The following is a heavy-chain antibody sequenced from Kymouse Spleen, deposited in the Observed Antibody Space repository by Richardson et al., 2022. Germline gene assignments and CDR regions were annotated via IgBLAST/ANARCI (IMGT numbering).Heavy chain of an antibody. D-gene: IGHD1-26*01. V-gene: IGHV3-23*04. CDR3: AKVGVGAKSYYYGMDV. CDR1: GFTFSSYA. CDR2: ISGSGGST. Sequence: EVQLVESGGGLVQPGGSLRLSCAASGFTFSSYAMSWVRQAPGKGLEWVSAISGSGGSTYYADSVKGRFTISRDNSKNTLYLQMNSLRAEDTAVYYCAKVGVGAKSYYYGMDVWGQGTTVTVSS. J-gene: IGHJ6*02.